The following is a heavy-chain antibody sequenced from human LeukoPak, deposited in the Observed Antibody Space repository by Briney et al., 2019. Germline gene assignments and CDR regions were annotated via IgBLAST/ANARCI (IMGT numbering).Heavy chain of an antibody. V-gene: IGHV3-33*01. CDR3: ATGERMVRGDGVDY. J-gene: IGHJ4*02. D-gene: IGHD3-10*01. CDR1: GFVFRNYA. Sequence: GGSLRLSCAASGFVFRNYAMHWVRQAPGKGVEWVAVISYDGTHKDYTDSVKGRFSISRDNSKNTLYLQMNSLRAEDTAVYFCATGERMVRGDGVDYWGQGTLVTVSS. CDR2: ISYDGTHK.